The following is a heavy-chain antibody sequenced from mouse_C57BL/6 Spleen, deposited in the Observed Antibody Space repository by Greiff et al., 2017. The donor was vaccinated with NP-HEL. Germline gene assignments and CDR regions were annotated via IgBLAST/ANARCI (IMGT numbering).Heavy chain of an antibody. CDR1: GYTFTDYY. V-gene: IGHV1-76*01. J-gene: IGHJ2*01. D-gene: IGHD1-1*01. CDR2: IYPGSGNT. CDR3: ARGYITTVVAPFDY. Sequence: VQLQQSGAELVRPGASVKLSCKASGYTFTDYYINWVKQRPGQGLEWIARIYPGSGNTYYNEKFKGKATLTAEKSSSTAYMPLSSLTSEDSAVYFCARGYITTVVAPFDYWGQGTTLTVSS.